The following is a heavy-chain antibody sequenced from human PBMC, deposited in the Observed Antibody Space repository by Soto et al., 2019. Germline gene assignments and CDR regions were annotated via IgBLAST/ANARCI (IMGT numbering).Heavy chain of an antibody. J-gene: IGHJ3*02. D-gene: IGHD3-3*01. CDR2: INPNSGGT. V-gene: IGHV1-2*04. CDR3: ARGRITVFGVVTAFDI. CDR1: GYTFTGYY. Sequence: QVQLVQSGAEVKKPGASVKVSCKASGYTFTGYYMHWVRQAPGQGLEWMGWINPNSGGTNYAQKFQGWVTMTRDTSISTAYMELSRLRSDDTAVYDCARGRITVFGVVTAFDIWGQGTMVTVSS.